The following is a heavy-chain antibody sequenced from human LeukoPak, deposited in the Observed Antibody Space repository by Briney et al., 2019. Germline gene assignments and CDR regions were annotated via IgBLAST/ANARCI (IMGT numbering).Heavy chain of an antibody. CDR2: FDPEDGET. D-gene: IGHD1-26*01. CDR1: GYTLTELS. CDR3: ATPAILVGALDY. J-gene: IGHJ4*02. Sequence: ASVKVSCKVSGYTLTELSMHWVRQAPGKGLEWMGGFDPEDGETIYAQKFQGRVTMTEDTSTDTAYMELSSLRSEDTAVYYCATPAILVGALDYWGQGTLVTVSS. V-gene: IGHV1-24*01.